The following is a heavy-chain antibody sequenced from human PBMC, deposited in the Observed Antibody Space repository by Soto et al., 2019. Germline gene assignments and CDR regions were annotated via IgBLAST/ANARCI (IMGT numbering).Heavy chain of an antibody. V-gene: IGHV3-23*01. Sequence: EVKLLESGGGLVQPGGSLRLSCAASGFTFYNYDMTWVRQAPGKGLECVSAIVGSGGSTYYADSVKGRFIISRDNSKNTLYLQMHSLRVEDTAVYYCVKGAYRGNDYRWGQGTLVTVSS. CDR3: VKGAYRGNDYR. CDR1: GFTFYNYD. D-gene: IGHD5-12*01. J-gene: IGHJ4*02. CDR2: IVGSGGST.